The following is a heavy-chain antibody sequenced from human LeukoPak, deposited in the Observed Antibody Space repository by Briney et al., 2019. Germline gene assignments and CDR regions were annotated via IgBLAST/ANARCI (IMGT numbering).Heavy chain of an antibody. CDR2: INHSGSS. J-gene: IGHJ4*02. Sequence: SETLSLTCAVYGGSSSGYYWSWIRQPPGKGLEWIGEINHSGSSNYNLSLKSRVTISVDTSKNQFSLKLSSVTAADTAVYYCASRLMIAVAGTGRSDYFDYWGQGTLVTVPS. CDR3: ASRLMIAVAGTGRSDYFDY. V-gene: IGHV4-34*01. D-gene: IGHD6-19*01. CDR1: GGSSSGYY.